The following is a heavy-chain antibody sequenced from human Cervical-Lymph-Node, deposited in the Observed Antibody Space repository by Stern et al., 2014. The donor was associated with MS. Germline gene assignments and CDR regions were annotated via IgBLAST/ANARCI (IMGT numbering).Heavy chain of an antibody. D-gene: IGHD3-22*01. CDR1: GYTFTGYS. CDR3: ARSSAWTDLDF. V-gene: IGHV7-4-1*02. CDR2: FNTNTGNP. J-gene: IGHJ4*02. Sequence: VQLVESGSELKKPGASVKVSCKASGYTFTGYSMNWGRQAPGPGLEWMGWFNTNTGNPTYARGFTGRFVLSLDTSVTTAYLRISSLKADDTALYYCARSSAWTDLDFWGQGTLVTVSS.